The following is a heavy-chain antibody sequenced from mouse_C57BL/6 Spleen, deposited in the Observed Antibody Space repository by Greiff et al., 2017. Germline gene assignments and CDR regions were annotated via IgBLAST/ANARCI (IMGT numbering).Heavy chain of an antibody. D-gene: IGHD2-4*01. CDR3: ADDYDGGNFAY. CDR1: GYAFSSSW. Sequence: QVQLQQSGPELVKPGASVKISCKASGYAFSSSWMNWVKQRPGKGLEWIGRIYTGDGDTNYNGKFKGKATLTADKSSSTAYMQLSSLTSEDSAVYFRADDYDGGNFAYWGQGTLVTVSA. CDR2: IYTGDGDT. J-gene: IGHJ3*01. V-gene: IGHV1-82*01.